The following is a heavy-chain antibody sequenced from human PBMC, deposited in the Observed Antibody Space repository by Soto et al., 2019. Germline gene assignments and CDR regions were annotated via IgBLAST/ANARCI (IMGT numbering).Heavy chain of an antibody. Sequence: GGSLRLSCAASGFTFSSYAMSWVRQAPGKGLEWVSAISGSGGSTYYADSVKGRFTISRGNSKNTLYLQMNSLRAEDTAVYYCAKDSYSSSFVSDYWGQGTLVTVSS. V-gene: IGHV3-23*01. CDR3: AKDSYSSSFVSDY. CDR1: GFTFSSYA. D-gene: IGHD6-6*01. CDR2: ISGSGGST. J-gene: IGHJ4*02.